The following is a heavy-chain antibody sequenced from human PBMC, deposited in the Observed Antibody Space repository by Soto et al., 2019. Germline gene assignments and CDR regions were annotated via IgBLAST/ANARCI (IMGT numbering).Heavy chain of an antibody. Sequence: GGSLRLSCAASGFTFSSYSMNWVRQAPGKGLEWVSFISSSSSYIYYADSVKGRFTISRDNAKNSLYLQMNSLRAEDTAVYYCARAYPYNWNYEYSGLDAFDIWGQGTMVTVSS. CDR3: ARAYPYNWNYEYSGLDAFDI. CDR1: GFTFSSYS. J-gene: IGHJ3*02. V-gene: IGHV3-21*01. CDR2: ISSSSSYI. D-gene: IGHD1-1*01.